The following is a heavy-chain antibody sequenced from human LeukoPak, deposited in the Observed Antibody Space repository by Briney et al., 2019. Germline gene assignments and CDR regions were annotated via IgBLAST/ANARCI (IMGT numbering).Heavy chain of an antibody. CDR2: INPNSGGT. Sequence: ASVKVSCKASGYTFTGYYMHWVRQAPGQGLEWMGRINPNSGGTNYAQKFQGRVTMTRDTSISTAYMELSRLRSDDTAVYYCARVRGWSSQFDAFDMWGQGTMVTVSS. V-gene: IGHV1-2*06. D-gene: IGHD3-3*01. CDR1: GYTFTGYY. J-gene: IGHJ3*02. CDR3: ARVRGWSSQFDAFDM.